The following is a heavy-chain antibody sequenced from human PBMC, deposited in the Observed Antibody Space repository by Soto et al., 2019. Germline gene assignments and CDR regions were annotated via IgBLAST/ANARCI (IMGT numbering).Heavy chain of an antibody. J-gene: IGHJ3*01. CDR3: ARWSAIVGGAEALDV. Sequence: QVQLVQSGAEVKKPGASVRVSCKTSGYTFINYGITWVRQAPGQGLEWMGWLSAYNGDTRSSEKLQDRFTMTTDTSTKTLYMDPRSLTSDNTAVYYCARWSAIVGGAEALDVWGQGTMVIVSS. CDR2: LSAYNGDT. CDR1: GYTFINYG. V-gene: IGHV1-18*01. D-gene: IGHD1-26*01.